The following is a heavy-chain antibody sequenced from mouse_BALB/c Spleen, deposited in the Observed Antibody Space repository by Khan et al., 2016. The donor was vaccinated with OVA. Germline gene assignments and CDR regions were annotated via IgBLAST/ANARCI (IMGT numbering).Heavy chain of an antibody. CDR2: ISTHYGNT. Sequence: QVQLQQSGPELVRPGVSVKISCKGTGYTFTDYAMHWVKQSHAKSLEWIGVISTHYGNTNYNQKFKGKATMTVDKSSSTAYMVLARLTSEDSAMYYYARRGYSHYYAMDYWGQGTSVTVSS. CDR3: ARRGYSHYYAMDY. CDR1: GYTFTDYA. V-gene: IGHV1S137*01. J-gene: IGHJ4*01. D-gene: IGHD3-1*01.